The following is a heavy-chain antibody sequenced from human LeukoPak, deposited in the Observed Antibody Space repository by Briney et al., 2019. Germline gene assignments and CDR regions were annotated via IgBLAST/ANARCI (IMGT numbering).Heavy chain of an antibody. J-gene: IGHJ1*01. CDR1: GGSLSSYY. D-gene: IGHD3-16*01. Sequence: PSETLSLTCTVSGGSLSSYYWSWIRQPPGKGLEWIGYIYYRGRTKYNPSLQGRVTISVDTSRNQFSLRLSSVTAADTAVYYCARQSDDLGYFQHWGQGTLVTVSS. CDR2: IYYRGRT. CDR3: ARQSDDLGYFQH. V-gene: IGHV4-59*08.